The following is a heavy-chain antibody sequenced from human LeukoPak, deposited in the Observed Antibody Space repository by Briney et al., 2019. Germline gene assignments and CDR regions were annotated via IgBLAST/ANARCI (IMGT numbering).Heavy chain of an antibody. D-gene: IGHD3-10*01. CDR2: IYTSGST. CDR3: ARLKMVRGTNWFDP. Sequence: PSETLSLTCTVYGGSISSYYWSWIRQPAGKGLEWIGRIYTSGSTNYNPSLKSRVTMSVDTSKNQFSLKLSSVTAADTAVYYCARLKMVRGTNWFDPWGQGTLVTVSS. J-gene: IGHJ5*02. CDR1: GGSISSYY. V-gene: IGHV4-4*07.